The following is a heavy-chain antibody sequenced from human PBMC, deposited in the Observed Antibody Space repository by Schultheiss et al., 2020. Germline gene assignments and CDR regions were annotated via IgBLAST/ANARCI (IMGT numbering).Heavy chain of an antibody. J-gene: IGHJ6*02. V-gene: IGHV3-21*01. CDR1: GFTFSSYS. Sequence: WSLILSCAASGFTFSSYSMNWVRQAPGKGLEWVSSISSSSSYIYYADSVKGRFTISRDNAKNSLYLQMNSLRAEDTAVYYCARQGNYYYGMDVWGQGTTVTVSS. CDR3: ARQGNYYYGMDV. CDR2: ISSSSSYI.